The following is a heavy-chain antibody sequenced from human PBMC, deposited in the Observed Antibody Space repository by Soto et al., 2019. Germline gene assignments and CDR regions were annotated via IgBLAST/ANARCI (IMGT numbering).Heavy chain of an antibody. D-gene: IGHD3-3*01. CDR1: GGSFSGYY. CDR2: INHSGST. Sequence: QVQLQQWGAGLLKPSETLSLTCAVYGGSFSGYYWSWIRQPPGKGLEWIGEINHSGSTNYNPSLKSRVTISVDTSKNQFSLKLSSVTAADTAVYYCARGIFGVVIHFDYWGQGTLVTVSS. J-gene: IGHJ4*02. V-gene: IGHV4-34*01. CDR3: ARGIFGVVIHFDY.